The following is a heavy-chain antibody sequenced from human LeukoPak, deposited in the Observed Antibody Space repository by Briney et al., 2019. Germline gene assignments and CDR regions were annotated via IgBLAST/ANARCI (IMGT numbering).Heavy chain of an antibody. Sequence: GGSLRLSCAASGFSFSTYGIHWVRQAPGKGLEWVAVISYDGSDENYADSVKGRFTISRDNSKNTLYLQMNSLRAEDTAAYYCARVSGRWTGDRGYFDLWGRGTLVTVSS. CDR3: ARVSGRWTGDRGYFDL. J-gene: IGHJ2*01. CDR1: GFSFSTYG. CDR2: ISYDGSDE. V-gene: IGHV3-30*03. D-gene: IGHD3/OR15-3a*01.